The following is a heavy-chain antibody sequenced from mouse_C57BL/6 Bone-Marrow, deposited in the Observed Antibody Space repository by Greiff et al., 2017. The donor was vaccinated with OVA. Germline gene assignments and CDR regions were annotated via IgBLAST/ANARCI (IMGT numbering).Heavy chain of an antibody. CDR3: TRGARLRRAFEV. CDR1: GYTFTSYW. V-gene: IGHV1-53*01. Sequence: QVQLQQPGTELVKPGASVKLSCKASGYTFTSYWMHWVKQRPGQGLEWIGNINPSNGGTNYNKKFKSKATLTVDKSTSTASMQLSSLTSEDSAVYYCTRGARLRRAFEVWGKGTTVTVSS. CDR2: INPSNGGT. D-gene: IGHD2-4*01. J-gene: IGHJ1*03.